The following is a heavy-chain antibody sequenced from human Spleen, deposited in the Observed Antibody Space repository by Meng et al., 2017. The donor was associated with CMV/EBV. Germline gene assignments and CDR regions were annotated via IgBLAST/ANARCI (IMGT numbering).Heavy chain of an antibody. D-gene: IGHD4-17*01. CDR2: IYYSGST. Sequence: GSLRLSCTVSGGSISSYYWSWIRQPPGKGLEGIGYIYYSGSTNYNPSLKSRVTISVDTSKNQFSLKLSSVTAADTAVYYCARDNYGMYYFDYWGQGTLVTVSS. CDR1: GGSISSYY. V-gene: IGHV4-59*01. J-gene: IGHJ4*02. CDR3: ARDNYGMYYFDY.